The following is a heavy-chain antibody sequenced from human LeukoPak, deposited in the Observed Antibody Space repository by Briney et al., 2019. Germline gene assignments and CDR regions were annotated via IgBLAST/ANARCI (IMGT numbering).Heavy chain of an antibody. V-gene: IGHV3-23*01. CDR1: GFTFSSYA. Sequence: GGSLRLSCAASGFTFSSYAMSRVRQAPGKGLEWVSAISGSGGSTYYADSVKGRFTISRDNSKNTLYLQMNSLRAEDTAVYYCAKLISSGGYYFDYWGQGTLVSVSS. D-gene: IGHD6-19*01. CDR2: ISGSGGST. J-gene: IGHJ4*02. CDR3: AKLISSGGYYFDY.